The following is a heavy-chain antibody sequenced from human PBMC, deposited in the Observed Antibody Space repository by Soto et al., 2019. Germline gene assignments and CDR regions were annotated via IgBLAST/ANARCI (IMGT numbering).Heavy chain of an antibody. CDR1: GFAFSDFA. V-gene: IGHV3-30-3*01. J-gene: IGHJ4*02. D-gene: IGHD6-19*01. Sequence: QVQLVESGGGVVQPGRSLTLSCAASGFAFSDFAMHWVRQAPGKGLEWVAVLSSDESTQYYVDSVKGRFIISRDTSKNTLYLQMNDLKNDDTAVYYCARGRKDSSGWYFDYWGQGTLVAVSS. CDR3: ARGRKDSSGWYFDY. CDR2: LSSDESTQ.